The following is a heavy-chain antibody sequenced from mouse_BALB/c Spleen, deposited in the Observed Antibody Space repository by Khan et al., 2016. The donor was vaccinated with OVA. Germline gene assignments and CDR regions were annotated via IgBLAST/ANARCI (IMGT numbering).Heavy chain of an antibody. V-gene: IGHV1-53*01. D-gene: IGHD2-4*01. CDR1: GYTFTSYY. CDR3: TRSGYDSFAY. J-gene: IGHJ3*01. CDR2: INPSNGDT. Sequence: QVQLKQSGAELAKPGASVRLSCKASGYTFTSYYLYWVKQRPGQGLEWIGDINPSNGDTNFNEKFKSKATLTVDKSSSTAYIHLNSLTSEDSAVYYCTRSGYDSFAYWGQGTLVTVSA.